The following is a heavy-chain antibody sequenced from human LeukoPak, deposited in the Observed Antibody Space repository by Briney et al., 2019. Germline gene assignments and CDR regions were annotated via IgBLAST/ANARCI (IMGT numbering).Heavy chain of an antibody. V-gene: IGHV3-23*01. CDR2: ISAWGDNT. CDR3: AKDGGTVTSYYFES. Sequence: GGSLRLSCAASGFTFSAYAMSRVRQAPGKGLEWVSGISAWGDNTYSADSVRGRFTISRDNSKNTLYLQMNSLRVEDTAVYYCAKDGGTVTSYYFESWGLGTLVTVAS. CDR1: GFTFSAYA. D-gene: IGHD4-11*01. J-gene: IGHJ4*02.